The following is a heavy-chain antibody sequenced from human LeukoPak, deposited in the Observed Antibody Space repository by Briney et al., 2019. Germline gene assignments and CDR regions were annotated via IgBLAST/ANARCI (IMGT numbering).Heavy chain of an antibody. CDR3: ARDRIAAGVLDF. CDR2: INPYHGRT. Sequence: ASVKVSCKASGYDFITYAFSWVRQAPGQGLEWMAWINPYHGRTIYSQKFKARVTLTTDTSTNTAHMELTSLTSDDTAVYFCARDRIAAGVLDFWGQGTLVTASS. J-gene: IGHJ4*02. V-gene: IGHV1-18*01. CDR1: GYDFITYA. D-gene: IGHD6-13*01.